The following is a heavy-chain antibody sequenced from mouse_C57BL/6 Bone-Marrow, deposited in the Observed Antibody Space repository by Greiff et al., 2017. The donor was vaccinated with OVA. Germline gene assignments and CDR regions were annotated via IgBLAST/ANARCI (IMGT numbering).Heavy chain of an antibody. CDR2: INPDSSTI. CDR1: GIDFSRYW. CDR3: ASPYYNGKYYAMDY. D-gene: IGHD1-1*01. J-gene: IGHJ4*01. V-gene: IGHV4-1*01. Sequence: EVKLLESGGGLVQPGGSLKLSCAASGIDFSRYWMSWVRRAPGKGLEWIGEINPDSSTINYAPSRKDKCIIYIDNAKNALYLQRSKVRSEDTALYYCASPYYNGKYYAMDYWGQGTSVTVSS.